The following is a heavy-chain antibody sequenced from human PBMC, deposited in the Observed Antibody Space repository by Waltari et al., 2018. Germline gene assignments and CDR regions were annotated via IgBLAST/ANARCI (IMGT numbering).Heavy chain of an antibody. D-gene: IGHD4-17*01. CDR2: ISGSGDNT. J-gene: IGHJ4*02. CDR3: SKDADDSDYGLFDY. V-gene: IGHV3-23*01. CDR1: GLIFSNYA. Sequence: EVQLLESGGGLVQPGGSLRLSCAASGLIFSNYAMGWVRQAPGKGLEWGSAISGSGDNTYAADSVKGRFTISRDNSKNTLFLQMNSLRAEDKAVYYCSKDADDSDYGLFDYWGQGTLVTVSS.